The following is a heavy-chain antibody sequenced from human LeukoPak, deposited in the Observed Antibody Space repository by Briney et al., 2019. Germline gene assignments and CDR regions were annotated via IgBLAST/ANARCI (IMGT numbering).Heavy chain of an antibody. CDR2: IYYSGST. CDR1: GGSISSSSYY. J-gene: IGHJ4*02. V-gene: IGHV4-39*07. Sequence: KPSETLSLTCTVSGGSISSSSYYWGWIRQPPGKGLEWIGSIYYSGSTYYNPSLKSRVTISVDTSKNQFSLKLSSVTAADTAVYYCARVGQGEVYWGQGTLVTVSS. D-gene: IGHD3-16*01. CDR3: ARVGQGEVY.